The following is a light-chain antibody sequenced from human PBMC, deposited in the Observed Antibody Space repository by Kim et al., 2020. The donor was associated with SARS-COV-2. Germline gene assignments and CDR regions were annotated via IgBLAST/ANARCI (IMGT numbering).Light chain of an antibody. CDR3: QQYYSTPPT. CDR1: QSVLYSSNNKNY. V-gene: IGKV4-1*01. J-gene: IGKJ4*01. Sequence: DIVMTQSPDSLAVSLGERATINCKSSQSVLYSSNNKNYFAWYQQKPGQPPKLLIYWASTRESGVPDRFSGTGSGTDFTLTISSLQAEDVAVYYCQQYYSTPPTIGGGTKVEI. CDR2: WAS.